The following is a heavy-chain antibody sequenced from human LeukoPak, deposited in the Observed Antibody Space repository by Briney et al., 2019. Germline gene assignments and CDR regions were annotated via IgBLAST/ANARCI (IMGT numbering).Heavy chain of an antibody. Sequence: SETLSLTCAVSGVSISIGGSIDGDTYYWGWIRQPPGKGLEGIASMSDSVNTFYNPSLRSRVTIARDTSKNHLSSNLSSVTAADTAVYYCARIRVVNFLALFDFWGQGILVTVSS. CDR3: ARIRVVNFLALFDF. J-gene: IGHJ4*02. CDR1: GVSISIGGSIDGDTYY. D-gene: IGHD1-7*01. CDR2: MSDSVNT. V-gene: IGHV4-39*02.